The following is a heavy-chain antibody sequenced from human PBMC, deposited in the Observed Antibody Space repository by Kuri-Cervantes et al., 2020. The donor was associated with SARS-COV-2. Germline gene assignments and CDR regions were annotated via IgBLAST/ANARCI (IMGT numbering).Heavy chain of an antibody. J-gene: IGHJ6*02. Sequence: GGSLRLSCAASGFTFGSYEMNWVRQAPGKGLEWVATISYDGSNQYYGDSVKGRFTFSRDNSKNRMYLQMDSLRSEDTAVYYCARRATVNYYALDVWGPGTTVTVSS. D-gene: IGHD4-17*01. CDR1: GFTFGSYE. CDR2: ISYDGSNQ. V-gene: IGHV3-30*03. CDR3: ARRATVNYYALDV.